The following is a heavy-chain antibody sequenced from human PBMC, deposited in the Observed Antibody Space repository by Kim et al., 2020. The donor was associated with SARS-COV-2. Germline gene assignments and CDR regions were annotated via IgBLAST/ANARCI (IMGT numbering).Heavy chain of an antibody. Sequence: RTSRVTISVDTTKNQFSLRLSSVTAADTAVYYCARHVGGVVIPYYYGMDVWGQGTTVTVSS. CDR3: ARHVGGVVIPYYYGMDV. D-gene: IGHD3-3*01. V-gene: IGHV4-39*01. J-gene: IGHJ6*02.